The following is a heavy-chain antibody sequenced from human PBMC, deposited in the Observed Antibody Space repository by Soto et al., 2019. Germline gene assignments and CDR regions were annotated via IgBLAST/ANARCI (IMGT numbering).Heavy chain of an antibody. CDR2: INSDGSST. CDR3: ARVASYGEVDY. CDR1: GFTFSSYW. V-gene: IGHV3-74*01. Sequence: GGSLRLSCAASGFTFSSYWMHWVRQAPGKGREWVSRINSDGSSTSYADSVKGRFTISRDNAKNTLYLQMNSLRAEDTAVYYCARVASYGEVDYWGQGTLVTVSS. D-gene: IGHD4-17*01. J-gene: IGHJ4*02.